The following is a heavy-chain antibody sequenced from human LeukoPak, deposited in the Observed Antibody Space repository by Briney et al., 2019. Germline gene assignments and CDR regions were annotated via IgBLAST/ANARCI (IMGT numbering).Heavy chain of an antibody. V-gene: IGHV1-8*01. CDR3: ATSFWSGLSFDY. CDR2: MNPNSGNT. Sequence: ASVKVSCKASGYTFTSYDINWVRQAAGQGLEWMGWMNPNSGNTGYAQKFQGRVTITRNTSISTAYMELSSLRSEDTAVYYCATSFWSGLSFDYWGQGTLVTVSS. CDR1: GYTFTSYD. D-gene: IGHD3-3*01. J-gene: IGHJ4*02.